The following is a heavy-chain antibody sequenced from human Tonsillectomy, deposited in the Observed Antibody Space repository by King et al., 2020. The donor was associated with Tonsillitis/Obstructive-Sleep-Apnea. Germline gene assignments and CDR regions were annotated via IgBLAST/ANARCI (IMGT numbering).Heavy chain of an antibody. D-gene: IGHD4-11*01. CDR1: GYSFTGYF. CDR3: ARFLQSGWFDP. Sequence: QLVQSGAEVKKPGESLRISCKGSGYSFTGYFITWVRQMPGKGLEWMGRIDPSDSYTTYSPSFQGHVTISADKSISTAYLQWTSLKASDPAMYYCARFLQSGWFDPWGQGTLVTVSS. V-gene: IGHV5-10-1*01. CDR2: IDPSDSYT. J-gene: IGHJ5*02.